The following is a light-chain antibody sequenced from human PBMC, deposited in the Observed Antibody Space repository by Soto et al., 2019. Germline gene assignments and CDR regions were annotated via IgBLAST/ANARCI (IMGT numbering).Light chain of an antibody. CDR3: QQYNVYWT. J-gene: IGKJ1*01. Sequence: DIQMTKSPSTLSASVGDRVTITCRASQSINIWLAWYQQKPGRAPKLLIYKASTLESGVPSRFSGSGSGTEFTLTISSLQPDDFATYYCQQYNVYWTFGQGTKVEIK. V-gene: IGKV1-5*03. CDR2: KAS. CDR1: QSINIW.